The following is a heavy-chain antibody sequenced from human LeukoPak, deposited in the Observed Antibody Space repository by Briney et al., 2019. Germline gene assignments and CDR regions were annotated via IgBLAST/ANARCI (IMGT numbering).Heavy chain of an antibody. D-gene: IGHD6-6*01. CDR2: INHSGST. V-gene: IGHV4-34*01. CDR3: ARGEQLVSFAP. Sequence: SETLSLTCAVSGGSISSGGYYWSWIRQPPGKGLEWIGEINHSGSTNYNPSLKSRVTISVDTSKNQFSLKLSSVTAADTAVYYCARGEQLVSFAPWGQGTLVTVSS. J-gene: IGHJ5*02. CDR1: GGSISSGGYY.